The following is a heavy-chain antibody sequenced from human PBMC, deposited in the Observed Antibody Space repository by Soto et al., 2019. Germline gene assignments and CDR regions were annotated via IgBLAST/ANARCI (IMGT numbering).Heavy chain of an antibody. D-gene: IGHD6-19*01. J-gene: IGHJ4*02. CDR2: INSDGSST. CDR3: AKDPQWLSFDY. CDR1: GFTFSSYW. V-gene: IGHV3-74*01. Sequence: GGSLRLSCAASGFTFSSYWMHWVRQAPGKGLVWVSRINSDGSSTSYADSVKGRFTISRDNAKNTLYLQMNSLRAEDTAVYYCAKDPQWLSFDYWGQGTLVTVSS.